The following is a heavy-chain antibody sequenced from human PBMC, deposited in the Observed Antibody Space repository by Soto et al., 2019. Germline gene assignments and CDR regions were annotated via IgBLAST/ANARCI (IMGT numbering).Heavy chain of an antibody. J-gene: IGHJ4*02. V-gene: IGHV4-59*01. D-gene: IGHD4-17*01. CDR2: IYYSGST. Sequence: PSETLSLTCTVSGGSISGYYWSWIRQPPGKGLEWIGYIYYSGSTNYNPSLKSRVTISVDTSKNQFSLKLSSVTAADTAVYYCARGLRVLRWQPWGQGTLVTVSS. CDR1: GGSISGYY. CDR3: ARGLRVLRWQP.